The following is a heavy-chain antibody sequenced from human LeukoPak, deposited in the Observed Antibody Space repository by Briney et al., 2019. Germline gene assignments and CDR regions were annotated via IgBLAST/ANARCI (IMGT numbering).Heavy chain of an antibody. V-gene: IGHV4-4*02. CDR1: GGSISSSYW. CDR3: ARARKLVPRFYYYYYVDV. J-gene: IGHJ6*03. D-gene: IGHD6-6*01. CDR2: IYHSGST. Sequence: SGTLSLTCGVSGGSISSSYWWSWVRQPPGKGLEWIGEIYHSGSTNYNPSLKSRVTISMDKSKNQFSLNLSSVTAADTAVYYCARARKLVPRFYYYYYVDVWGRGTTVTVSS.